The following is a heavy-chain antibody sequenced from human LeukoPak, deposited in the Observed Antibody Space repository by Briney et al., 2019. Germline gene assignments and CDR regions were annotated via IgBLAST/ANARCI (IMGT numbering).Heavy chain of an antibody. J-gene: IGHJ4*02. CDR1: GFTFSSYA. D-gene: IGHD2/OR15-2a*01. CDR3: ANVLRRGPGY. CDR2: ISGSGGST. Sequence: TGGSLRLSCAASGFTFSSYAMIWVRQAPGKGLEWVSAISGSGGSTYYADSVEGRFTISRDNSKNTLYLQMNSLRAEDTAVYYCANVLRRGPGYWGQGTLVTVSS. V-gene: IGHV3-23*01.